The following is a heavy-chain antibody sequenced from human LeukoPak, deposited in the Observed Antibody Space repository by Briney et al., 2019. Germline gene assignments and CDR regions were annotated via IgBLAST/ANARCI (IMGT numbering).Heavy chain of an antibody. V-gene: IGHV3-7*01. D-gene: IGHD3-3*01. J-gene: IGHJ2*01. Sequence: PGGPLRLSCAASGLTFSNAWMSWVRQAPGKGLEWVASIKEDGSERYYVDPVKGRFTISRDNAKTSLYLQMNSLRAEDTAVYFCARVGESYDLLSGYQNSYFDLWGRGTPVTVSS. CDR3: ARVGESYDLLSGYQNSYFDL. CDR2: IKEDGSER. CDR1: GLTFSNAW.